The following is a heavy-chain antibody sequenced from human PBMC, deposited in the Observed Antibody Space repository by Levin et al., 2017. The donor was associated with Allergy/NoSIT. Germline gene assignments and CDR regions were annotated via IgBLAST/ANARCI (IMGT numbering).Heavy chain of an antibody. D-gene: IGHD6-19*01. Sequence: ASVKVSCKASGYTFTSYGITWVRQAPGQGLEWMGWISAYNGNTNYAQKLQGRVTMTTDTSTSTAYMELRSLRSDDTAVYYCARSRIAVGGVFAFDIWGQGTMVTVSS. J-gene: IGHJ3*02. CDR3: ARSRIAVGGVFAFDI. CDR2: ISAYNGNT. V-gene: IGHV1-18*01. CDR1: GYTFTSYG.